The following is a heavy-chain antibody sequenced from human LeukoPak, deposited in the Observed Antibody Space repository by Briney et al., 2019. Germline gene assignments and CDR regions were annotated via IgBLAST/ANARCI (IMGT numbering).Heavy chain of an antibody. CDR3: ARDKWLDY. CDR1: GFTFSNYH. D-gene: IGHD5-24*01. V-gene: IGHV3-48*02. Sequence: PGGSLRLSCAASGFTFSNYHMNWVRQAPGKGLEWISYITISSTTRYYADSVRGRFIVSRDNAKNSLYLQMNSLRDEDTAVYYCARDKWLDYWGQGSLVTVSS. J-gene: IGHJ4*02. CDR2: ITISSTTR.